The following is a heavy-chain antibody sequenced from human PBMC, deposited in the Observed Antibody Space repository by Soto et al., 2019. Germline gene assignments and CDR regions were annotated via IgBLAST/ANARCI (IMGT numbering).Heavy chain of an antibody. D-gene: IGHD1-26*01. Sequence: ASGKVSYKASGYLFTGYYMHWVRQAPGQGLEWMGWINPDRGGTNYAQKFQGRVTMTRDTSITTAYMELSRLRSDDMAVYYCARSRDVYYSDIPGYWGQGTLVTVSS. CDR1: GYLFTGYY. CDR2: INPDRGGT. V-gene: IGHV1-2*02. CDR3: ARSRDVYYSDIPGY. J-gene: IGHJ4*02.